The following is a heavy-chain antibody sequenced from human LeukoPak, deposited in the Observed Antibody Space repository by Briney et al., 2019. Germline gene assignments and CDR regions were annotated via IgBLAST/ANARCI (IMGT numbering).Heavy chain of an antibody. CDR3: ARWGFSSGWNYGAFDY. Sequence: SETLSLTCAVSGYSISNGYYWGWIRQSPGEGLEWIGSIHHGGNIYYNPSLKSRVALLVDTSKNQFSLKVNSVTAADTAVYFCARWGFSSGWNYGAFDYWGQGTLVTVSS. CDR2: IHHGGNI. J-gene: IGHJ4*02. D-gene: IGHD6-19*01. CDR1: GYSISNGYY. V-gene: IGHV4-38-2*01.